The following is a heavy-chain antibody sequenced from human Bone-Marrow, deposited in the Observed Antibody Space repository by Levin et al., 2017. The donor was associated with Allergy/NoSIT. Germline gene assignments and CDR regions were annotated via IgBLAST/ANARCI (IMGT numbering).Heavy chain of an antibody. CDR2: ISYDGSTA. Sequence: PGGSLRLSCAASGFTFSTYGMHWVRQAPGKGLEWVAVISYDGSTAYYADSVKGRFTISRDNSKNTLYLQMNSLRADDTAVFYCAKEFGAIRGAPYFDSWGQGTLVTVSS. J-gene: IGHJ4*02. D-gene: IGHD1-26*01. V-gene: IGHV3-30*18. CDR3: AKEFGAIRGAPYFDS. CDR1: GFTFSTYG.